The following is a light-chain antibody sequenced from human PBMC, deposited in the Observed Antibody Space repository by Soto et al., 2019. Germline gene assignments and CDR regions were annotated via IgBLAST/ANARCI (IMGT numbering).Light chain of an antibody. Sequence: EIVLPQSPGTLSVSPGERATLSCRASQSVSSKLAWYQQKPGQAPRLLFYGASTGATGIPARFSGSGSETEFTLSISSLQSVDFAVYYCQEYNTWPGTFCQGTEA. V-gene: IGKV3-15*01. CDR2: GAS. J-gene: IGKJ1*01. CDR1: QSVSSK. CDR3: QEYNTWPGT.